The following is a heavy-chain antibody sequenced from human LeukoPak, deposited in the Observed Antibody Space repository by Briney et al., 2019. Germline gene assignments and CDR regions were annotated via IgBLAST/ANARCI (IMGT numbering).Heavy chain of an antibody. D-gene: IGHD1-26*01. J-gene: IGHJ4*02. Sequence: GGSLRLSCAASGFTFSSYWMSWVRQAPGKGLEWVANIKQDGSEKYYVDSVKGRFTISRDNAKNSLFLQMNSLRAEDTAVYYCARESGSYYNRNFDYWGQGTLVTVSS. V-gene: IGHV3-7*01. CDR3: ARESGSYYNRNFDY. CDR2: IKQDGSEK. CDR1: GFTFSSYW.